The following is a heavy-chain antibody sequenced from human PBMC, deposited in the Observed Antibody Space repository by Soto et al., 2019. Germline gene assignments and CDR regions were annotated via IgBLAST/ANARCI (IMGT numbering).Heavy chain of an antibody. CDR3: ARFVLGYCSSTSCYDDYYYGMYV. J-gene: IGHJ6*02. D-gene: IGHD2-2*01. CDR1: GYTFTSYG. Sequence: QVQLVQSGAEVKKPGASVKVSCKASGYTFTSYGISWVRQAPGQGLEWMGWISAYNGNTNYAQKLQGRVTMTTDTSTSTAYLELRRLRSDDTAVYYCARFVLGYCSSTSCYDDYYYGMYVWGQGTTVTVSS. V-gene: IGHV1-18*01. CDR2: ISAYNGNT.